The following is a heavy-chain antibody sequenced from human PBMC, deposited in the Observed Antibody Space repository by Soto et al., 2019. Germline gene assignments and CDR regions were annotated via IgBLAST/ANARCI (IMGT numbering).Heavy chain of an antibody. D-gene: IGHD3-10*01. CDR3: AKKVNSGPGSQYFDY. Sequence: LRLSCAASGFTFSSYSMSWVRQAPGKGLEWVSGFRTSGDGGTTYYADYVKGRFTISRDNSKNMLFLQMNSLRAEDTAIYYCAKKVNSGPGSQYFDYWGQGTLVTVSS. CDR2: FRTSGDGGTT. J-gene: IGHJ4*02. CDR1: GFTFSSYS. V-gene: IGHV3-23*01.